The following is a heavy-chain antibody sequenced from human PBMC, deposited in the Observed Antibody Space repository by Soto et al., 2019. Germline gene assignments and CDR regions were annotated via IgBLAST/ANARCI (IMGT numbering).Heavy chain of an antibody. CDR2: ISSSSYI. CDR1: GFTFSSYS. D-gene: IGHD6-19*01. Sequence: PGGSLRLSCAASGFTFSSYSMNWVRQAPGKGLEWVSSISSSSYIYYADSVKGRFTISRDNAKNSLYLQMNSLRAEDTAVYYCAEVAEAPYYYGMDVWGQGTTVTVSS. CDR3: AEVAEAPYYYGMDV. J-gene: IGHJ6*02. V-gene: IGHV3-21*01.